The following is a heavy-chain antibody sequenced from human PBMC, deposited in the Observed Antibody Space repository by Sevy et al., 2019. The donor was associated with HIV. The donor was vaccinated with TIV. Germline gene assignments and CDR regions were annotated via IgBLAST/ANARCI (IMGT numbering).Heavy chain of an antibody. D-gene: IGHD4-4*01. V-gene: IGHV3-66*02. CDR3: ARGAYEGNSHYYHYMDV. J-gene: IGHJ6*03. CDR2: IYSGGST. Sequence: GGSLRLSCTVSGFTVTNNYMTWVRQAPGKGLEWVSVIYSGGSTYYAGSVKGRFTISRDNSKNTLYLQMNSLRAEDTAVYYCARGAYEGNSHYYHYMDVWGKGTTVTVSS. CDR1: GFTVTNNY.